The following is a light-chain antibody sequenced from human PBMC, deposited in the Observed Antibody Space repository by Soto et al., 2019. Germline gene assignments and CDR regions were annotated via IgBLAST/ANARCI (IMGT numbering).Light chain of an antibody. CDR2: DVS. CDR3: SSYTSSSTS. V-gene: IGLV2-14*01. J-gene: IGLJ2*01. Sequence: QSALTQPASVSGSPGQSITISCTGTSSDVGGYNYVSWYQQHPGKAPKLMIYDVSNRPSGVSNRFSGSKSGNTASLTISGLQAEDEADYSCSSYTSSSTSFGGGTQLTVL. CDR1: SSDVGGYNY.